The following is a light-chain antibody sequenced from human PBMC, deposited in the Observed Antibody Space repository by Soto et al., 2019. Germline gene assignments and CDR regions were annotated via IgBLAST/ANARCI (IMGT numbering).Light chain of an antibody. CDR2: GAS. V-gene: IGKV4-1*01. CDR3: QQYYGAPLT. J-gene: IGKJ4*01. CDR1: QSVLSSADNNNY. Sequence: VMTQSPDSLAVSLGERATINCKSSQSVLSSADNNNYLAWFQQKPRQPPKLLIYGASIRQSGVPDRFSGSGSGTDFTLTISSLQAEDVAVYYGQQYYGAPLTFGGGTKVEIK.